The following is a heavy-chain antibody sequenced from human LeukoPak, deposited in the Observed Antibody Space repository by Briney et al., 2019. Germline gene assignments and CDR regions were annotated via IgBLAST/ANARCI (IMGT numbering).Heavy chain of an antibody. D-gene: IGHD3-10*01. J-gene: IGHJ4*02. CDR2: INHSGST. V-gene: IGHV4-34*01. Sequence: SETLSLTCAVYGGSFSGYYWSWIRQPPGKELEWIGEINHSGSTNYNPSLKSRVTISVDTSKNQFSLKLSSVTAADAAVYYCARSRGSGSYYKFPYYFDYWGQGTLVTVSS. CDR1: GGSFSGYY. CDR3: ARSRGSGSYYKFPYYFDY.